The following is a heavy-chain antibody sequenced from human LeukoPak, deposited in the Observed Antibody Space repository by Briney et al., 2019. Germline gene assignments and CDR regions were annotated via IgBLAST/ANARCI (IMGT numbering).Heavy chain of an antibody. CDR2: IDLSGNT. V-gene: IGHV4-61*02. CDR1: GGPINGGHYY. J-gene: IGHJ5*02. Sequence: SETLSLTCTVSGGPINGGHYYWSWIRQPAGKGLEWIGRIDLSGNTNYAPSLKSRVTISVDTSKNQFSQKLSSVTAADTAVYYCAPGVDYYDSSGYYRGWFDPWGQGTLVTVSS. D-gene: IGHD3-22*01. CDR3: APGVDYYDSSGYYRGWFDP.